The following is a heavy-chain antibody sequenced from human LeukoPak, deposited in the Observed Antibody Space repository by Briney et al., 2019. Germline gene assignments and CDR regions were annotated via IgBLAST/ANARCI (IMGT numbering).Heavy chain of an antibody. CDR3: AAGIAVPSGFDY. J-gene: IGHJ4*02. CDR1: GYTLTELP. V-gene: IGHV1-24*01. D-gene: IGHD6-19*01. CDR2: FHPEDGET. Sequence: ASVKVSCKVSGYTLTELPMYWVRQAPGKGLEWMATFHPEDGETIYAQQFQGRVTISEDTSADTAYMQLTSLRSDDTAIYYCAAGIAVPSGFDYWGQGTLVTVSS.